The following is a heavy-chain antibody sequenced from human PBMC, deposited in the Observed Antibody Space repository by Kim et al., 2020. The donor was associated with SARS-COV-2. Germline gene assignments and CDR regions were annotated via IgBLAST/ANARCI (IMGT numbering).Heavy chain of an antibody. CDR3: ARVASGGYRIPWYFDL. CDR1: GGSISSGGYS. V-gene: IGHV4-30-2*01. J-gene: IGHJ2*01. D-gene: IGHD3-16*02. CDR2: IYYSGST. Sequence: SETLSLTCAVSGGSISSGGYSWSWIRQPPGKGLEWIGYIYYSGSTYYNPSLKSRVTISVDRSKNQFSLKLSSVTAADTAVYYCARVASGGYRIPWYFDLWGRGTLVTVSS.